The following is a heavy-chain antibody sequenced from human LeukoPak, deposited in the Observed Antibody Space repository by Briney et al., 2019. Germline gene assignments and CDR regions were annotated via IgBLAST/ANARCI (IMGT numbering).Heavy chain of an antibody. Sequence: PSETLSLTCTVSGGSISSYYWSWIRQPPGKGLEWIGYIYYSGSTNYNPSLKSRVTISVATSKNQFSLKLSSVTAADTAVYYCARNRLGLIDYWGQGTLVTVSS. J-gene: IGHJ4*02. CDR3: ARNRLGLIDY. D-gene: IGHD1-14*01. CDR2: IYYSGST. CDR1: GGSISSYY. V-gene: IGHV4-59*01.